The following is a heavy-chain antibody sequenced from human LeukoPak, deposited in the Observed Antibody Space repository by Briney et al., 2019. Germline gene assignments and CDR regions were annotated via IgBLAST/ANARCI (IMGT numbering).Heavy chain of an antibody. CDR3: AKDPDPPGNCFDY. Sequence: GGSLRLSCAASGFTFSSYGMHWVRQAPGKGLEWVAFIRYDGSNKYYADSVKGRFTISRDNSKNTLYLQMNSLRAEDTAVYYCAKDPDPPGNCFDYWGQGTLVTVSS. V-gene: IGHV3-30*02. CDR2: IRYDGSNK. D-gene: IGHD1-14*01. J-gene: IGHJ4*02. CDR1: GFTFSSYG.